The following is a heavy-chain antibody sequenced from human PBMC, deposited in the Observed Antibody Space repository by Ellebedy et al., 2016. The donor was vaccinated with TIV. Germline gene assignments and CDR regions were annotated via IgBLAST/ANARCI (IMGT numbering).Heavy chain of an antibody. Sequence: GGSLRLSXAASGFTFSSYDMHWVRKATGKGLEWFSAIGAAGDTYYPGSVKCRFTISRENAKNSLCLQMNSLRAGDTAVYYCARGAVAGGTSWYFDLWGRGTLVTVSS. D-gene: IGHD6-19*01. J-gene: IGHJ2*01. CDR1: GFTFSSYD. CDR2: IGAAGDT. V-gene: IGHV3-13*01. CDR3: ARGAVAGGTSWYFDL.